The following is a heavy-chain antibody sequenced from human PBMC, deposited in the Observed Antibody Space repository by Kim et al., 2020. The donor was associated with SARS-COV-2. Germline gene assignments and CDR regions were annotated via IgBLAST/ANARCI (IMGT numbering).Heavy chain of an antibody. J-gene: IGHJ3*02. V-gene: IGHV4-59*01. CDR3: ARVGGGSCYPCVFDI. D-gene: IGHD2-15*01. CDR1: GGSISTYY. CDR2: VYYSGST. Sequence: SETLSLTCTVSGGSISTYYWSWVRQSPGKALEWIGYVYYSGSTNYNPSLKSRVTISEDTSTNQFSLKLTSVTAADTAVYYCARVGGGSCYPCVFDIWGQGTMVTVSS.